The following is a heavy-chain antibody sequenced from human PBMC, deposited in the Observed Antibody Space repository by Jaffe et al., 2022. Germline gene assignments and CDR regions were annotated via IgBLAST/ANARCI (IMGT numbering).Heavy chain of an antibody. J-gene: IGHJ4*02. V-gene: IGHV3-9*01. Sequence: EVQLVESGGGLVQPGRSLRLSCAASGFTFDDYAMHWVRQAPGKGLEWVSGISWNSGSIGYADSVKGRFTISRDNAKNSLYLQMNSLRAEDTALYYCAKGSRAVAGIFDYWGQGTLVTVSS. CDR3: AKGSRAVAGIFDY. CDR1: GFTFDDYA. D-gene: IGHD6-19*01. CDR2: ISWNSGSI.